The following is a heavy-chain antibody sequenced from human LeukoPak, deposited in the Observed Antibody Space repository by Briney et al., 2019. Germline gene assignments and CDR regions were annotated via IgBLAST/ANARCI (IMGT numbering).Heavy chain of an antibody. CDR1: GFTFSDYY. Sequence: GGSLRLSCAASGFTFSDYYMHWVRQAPGKGLEWVSSISSSSSYIYYADSVKGRFTISRDDAKNSLYLQMNSLRAEDTAVYYCARGWESSVFDYWGQGTLVTVSS. J-gene: IGHJ4*02. V-gene: IGHV3-21*01. CDR3: ARGWESSVFDY. CDR2: ISSSSSYI. D-gene: IGHD1-26*01.